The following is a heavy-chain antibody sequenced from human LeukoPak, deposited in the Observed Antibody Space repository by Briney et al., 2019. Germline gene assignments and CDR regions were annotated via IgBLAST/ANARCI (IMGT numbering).Heavy chain of an antibody. CDR2: IYSDNT. V-gene: IGHV3-53*01. D-gene: IGHD4/OR15-4a*01. J-gene: IGHJ4*02. CDR1: GFTFSNYE. Sequence: GGSLRLSCAASGFTFSNYEMNWVRQAPGKGLEWVSFIYSDNTHYSDSVKGRFTISRDNSKDTLYLQMNSLRAEDTAVYYCARRAGAYSHPYDYWGQGTLVTVSS. CDR3: ARRAGAYSHPYDY.